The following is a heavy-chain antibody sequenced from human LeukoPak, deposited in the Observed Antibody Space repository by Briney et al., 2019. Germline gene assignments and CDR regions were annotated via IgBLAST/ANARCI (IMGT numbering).Heavy chain of an antibody. J-gene: IGHJ4*02. Sequence: PGGSLRLSCAASGFTFSSYAMSWVRQAPGKGLEWVSAISGSGGSTYYADSVKGRFTISRDNSKNTLYLQMNSLRAEDTAVYYCAKQEGGYDYVWGSYRFDYWGQGTLVTVSS. CDR3: AKQEGGYDYVWGSYRFDY. CDR2: ISGSGGST. V-gene: IGHV3-23*01. D-gene: IGHD3-16*02. CDR1: GFTFSSYA.